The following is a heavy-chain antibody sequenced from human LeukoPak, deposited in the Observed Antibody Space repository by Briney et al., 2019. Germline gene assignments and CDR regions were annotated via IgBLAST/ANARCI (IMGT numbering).Heavy chain of an antibody. CDR2: ISAYNGNT. D-gene: IGHD2-15*01. Sequence: ALVKVSCKASGGTFSSYAISWVRQAPGQGLEWMGWISAYNGNTNYAQKLQGRVTMTTDTSTSTAYMELRSLRSDDTAVYYCARDAGIEAYMDVWGKGTTVTVSS. V-gene: IGHV1-18*01. CDR3: ARDAGIEAYMDV. J-gene: IGHJ6*03. CDR1: GGTFSSYA.